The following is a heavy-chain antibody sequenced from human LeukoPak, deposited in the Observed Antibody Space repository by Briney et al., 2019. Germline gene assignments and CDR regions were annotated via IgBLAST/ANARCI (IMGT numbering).Heavy chain of an antibody. CDR1: GYTFTGYY. D-gene: IGHD2-2*01. J-gene: IGHJ5*02. CDR2: INPNSGGT. CDR3: ARDLGDCSSTSCDTDP. V-gene: IGHV1-2*06. Sequence: ASLKVSCKASGYTFTGYYMHWVRQAPGQGLEWMGRINPNSGGTNYAQKFQGRVTMTRHTSTSTAYMELSRLRSDDTAVYYCARDLGDCSSTSCDTDPWGQGTLVTVSS.